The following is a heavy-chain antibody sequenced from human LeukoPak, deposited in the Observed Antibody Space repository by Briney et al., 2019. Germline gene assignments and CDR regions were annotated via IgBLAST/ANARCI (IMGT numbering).Heavy chain of an antibody. D-gene: IGHD2-2*01. V-gene: IGHV3-23*01. CDR2: ISGGGDST. Sequence: GGSLRLSCAASGFTFSTYAMRWVRQAPGKGLEWVSAISGGGDSTYYADSVKGRFTISRDNSKNTLYLQMNSLRAEDTAVYYCAKTKISRTTTCPYYFDYWGQGTLVTVSS. CDR3: AKTKISRTTTCPYYFDY. J-gene: IGHJ4*02. CDR1: GFTFSTYA.